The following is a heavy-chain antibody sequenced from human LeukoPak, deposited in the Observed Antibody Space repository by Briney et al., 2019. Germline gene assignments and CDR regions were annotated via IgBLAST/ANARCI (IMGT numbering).Heavy chain of an antibody. J-gene: IGHJ6*02. V-gene: IGHV3-30-3*01. CDR1: GFTFSSYA. Sequence: PGGSLRLSCAASGFTFSSYAMHWVRQAPGKGLEWVAVISHDGSNKYYADSVKGRFTISRDNSKNTLYLQMNSLRAEDTAVYYCARALDYDFWSGMDVWGQGTTVTVSS. CDR3: ARALDYDFWSGMDV. CDR2: ISHDGSNK. D-gene: IGHD3-3*01.